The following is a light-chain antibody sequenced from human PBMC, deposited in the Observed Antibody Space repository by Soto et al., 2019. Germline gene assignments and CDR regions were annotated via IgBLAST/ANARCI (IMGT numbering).Light chain of an antibody. V-gene: IGLV1-40*01. J-gene: IGLJ1*01. CDR1: SSNIGAPYG. CDR2: GNN. CDR3: QSYDYSLNRYV. Sequence: QSVLTQPPSVSGAPGQRVTISCTGSSSNIGAPYGVHWYQQLPGAAPKLLIYGNNNRPSGVPDRFSGSKSVTSASLAITGLQAEDEADYYCQSYDYSLNRYVFGPGTKVTVL.